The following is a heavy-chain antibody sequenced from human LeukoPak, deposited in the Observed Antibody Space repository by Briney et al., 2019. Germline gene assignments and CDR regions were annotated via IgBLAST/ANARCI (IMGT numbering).Heavy chain of an antibody. CDR1: GYTFTSYG. D-gene: IGHD3-9*01. J-gene: IGHJ6*02. V-gene: IGHV1-18*01. CDR3: ASSGVPDVLRYFDWFSNYYYYGMDV. Sequence: ASVEVSCTASGYTFTSYGISWVRQAPGQGLEWMGWISAYNGNTNYAQKLQGRVTMTTDTSTSTAYMELRSLRSDDTAVYYCASSGVPDVLRYFDWFSNYYYYGMDVWGQGTTVTVSS. CDR2: ISAYNGNT.